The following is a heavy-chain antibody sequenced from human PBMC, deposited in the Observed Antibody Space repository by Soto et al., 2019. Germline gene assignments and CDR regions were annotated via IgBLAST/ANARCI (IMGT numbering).Heavy chain of an antibody. Sequence: GASVKVSCKASGGTFSSYAISWVRQAPGQGLEWMGGIIPIFGTANYAQKFQGRVTITADESTSAAYMELSSLRSEDTAVYYCARGAYCSSTSCYSIGVYYYYGMDVWGQGTTVTVSS. J-gene: IGHJ6*02. CDR1: GGTFSSYA. CDR3: ARGAYCSSTSCYSIGVYYYYGMDV. D-gene: IGHD2-2*01. CDR2: IIPIFGTA. V-gene: IGHV1-69*13.